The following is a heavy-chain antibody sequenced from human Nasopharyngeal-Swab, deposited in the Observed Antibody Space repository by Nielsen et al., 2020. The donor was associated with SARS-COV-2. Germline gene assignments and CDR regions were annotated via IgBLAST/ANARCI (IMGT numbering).Heavy chain of an antibody. Sequence: SQTPSLTRAVSGDSISSGAYSWSWIRQPPGKALEWIGYTYPSGRTKNNPPLKSRVTISVDRPTNQFSLKLSSVTAADTAVYFCARAKAGITGTTYYFYYLDVWGTGTTVTVSS. CDR1: GDSISSGAYS. CDR2: TYPSGRT. D-gene: IGHD1-7*01. J-gene: IGHJ6*03. CDR3: ARAKAGITGTTYYFYYLDV. V-gene: IGHV4-30-2*01.